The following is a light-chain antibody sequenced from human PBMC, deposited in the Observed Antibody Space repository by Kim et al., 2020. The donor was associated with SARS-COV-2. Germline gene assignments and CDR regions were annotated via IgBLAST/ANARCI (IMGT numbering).Light chain of an antibody. V-gene: IGLV3-1*01. CDR1: KLGDKY. Sequence: VSPGQTASITCSGDKLGDKYACWYQQKPGQAPVLVIYQASKRPSGIPERFSGSNSGNTATLTISGTQAMDEADYYCQAWDSSTVVFGGGTKLTVL. J-gene: IGLJ2*01. CDR3: QAWDSSTVV. CDR2: QAS.